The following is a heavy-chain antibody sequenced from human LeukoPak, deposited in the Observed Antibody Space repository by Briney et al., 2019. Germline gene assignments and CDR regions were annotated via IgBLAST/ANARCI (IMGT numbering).Heavy chain of an antibody. CDR3: ARDSLYSYGYSDY. V-gene: IGHV1-2*02. CDR1: GYTFIDYY. D-gene: IGHD5-18*01. J-gene: IGHJ4*02. Sequence: ASVKVSCKASGYTFIDYYIHWVRQAPGHGLEWMGWIDPTSGDTNYAQKFQGRVTMTRDTSISTAYMELSRLRSDDTAVYYCARDSLYSYGYSDYWGQGTLVTVSS. CDR2: IDPTSGDT.